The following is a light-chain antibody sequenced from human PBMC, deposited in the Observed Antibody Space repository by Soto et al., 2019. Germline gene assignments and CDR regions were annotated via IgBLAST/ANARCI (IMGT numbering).Light chain of an antibody. Sequence: QSALTQPASVSGSPGQSITISCTGTSSDVGSYNLVSWYQQHPGKAPKLMIYEGSKRPSGVSNRFSGSKSGNTASLTISGLQDEDEAAYYCCSYAGSSAYVFGNGTKVTVL. CDR3: CSYAGSSAYV. J-gene: IGLJ1*01. CDR2: EGS. CDR1: SSDVGSYNL. V-gene: IGLV2-23*01.